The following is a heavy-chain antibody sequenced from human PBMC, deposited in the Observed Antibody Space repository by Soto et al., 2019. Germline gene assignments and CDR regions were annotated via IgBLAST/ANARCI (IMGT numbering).Heavy chain of an antibody. Sequence: GGSLRLSCAASGFTFSSYCMHWVRQAPGKGLEWVAVISYDGSNKYYADSVKGRFTISRDNSKNTLYLQMNSLRAEDTAVYYCAKVHYYDSSGWNDAFDIWGQGTMVTVSS. D-gene: IGHD3-22*01. CDR1: GFTFSSYC. V-gene: IGHV3-30*18. J-gene: IGHJ3*02. CDR2: ISYDGSNK. CDR3: AKVHYYDSSGWNDAFDI.